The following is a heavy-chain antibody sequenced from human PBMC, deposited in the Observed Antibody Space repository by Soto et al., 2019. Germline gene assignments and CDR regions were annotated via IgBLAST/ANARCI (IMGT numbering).Heavy chain of an antibody. D-gene: IGHD1-26*01. J-gene: IGHJ4*02. V-gene: IGHV1-69*02. Sequence: QVQLVQSGAAAKKPGSSVKVSCKASGGTFSTYIINWVRQAPGQGLEWMGRIIPVLGLANYAQKFQGRVTITADKSTSTAYMDLSSLRSEDTAMYYCTRGSGGGFDDWGQGTLVTVSS. CDR3: TRGSGGGFDD. CDR1: GGTFSTYI. CDR2: IIPVLGLA.